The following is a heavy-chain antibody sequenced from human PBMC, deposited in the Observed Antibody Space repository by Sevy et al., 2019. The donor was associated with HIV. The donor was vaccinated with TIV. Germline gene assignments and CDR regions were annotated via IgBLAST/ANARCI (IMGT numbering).Heavy chain of an antibody. CDR2: INPNGGAT. CDR1: GYTFTNFY. D-gene: IGHD1-1*01. V-gene: IGHV1-46*01. Sequence: ASVKVSCKTSGYTFTNFYIHWVRQAPGERHEWMGMINPNGGATGYAQKFKGRVTLTRDLSTGTGYMEVSSLRHDDTAVYYCAREDWNAAGFDYWGQGTLVTVSS. CDR3: AREDWNAAGFDY. J-gene: IGHJ4*02.